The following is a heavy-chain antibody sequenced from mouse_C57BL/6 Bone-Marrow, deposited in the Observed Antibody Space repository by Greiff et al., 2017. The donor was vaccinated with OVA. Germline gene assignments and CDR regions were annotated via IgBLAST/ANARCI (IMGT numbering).Heavy chain of an antibody. D-gene: IGHD1-1*01. J-gene: IGHJ1*03. V-gene: IGHV1-19*01. CDR1: GYTFTDYY. Sequence: VQLQQSGPVLVKPGASVKMSCTASGYTFTDYYMNWVKQSPGKSLEWIGVINPYNGGTSYTQKFQGKATLTVDKSSSTAYMELNSLTSEDSAVYYYSRATVVATWYFDVWGKGTTVTVSS. CDR3: SRATVVATWYFDV. CDR2: INPYNGGT.